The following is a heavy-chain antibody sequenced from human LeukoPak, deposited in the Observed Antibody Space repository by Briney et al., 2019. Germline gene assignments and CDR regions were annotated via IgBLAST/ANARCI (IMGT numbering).Heavy chain of an antibody. CDR1: GGSISGYY. J-gene: IGHJ3*02. Sequence: SETLSLTCTVSGGSISGYYWSWIRQPPGQGMEWIGNIYSSGSANYSPSLKSRVTISVDTSKNQVYLKLSSVTAADTAVYYCARPLSVTGAFDIWGQGTMVTVSS. D-gene: IGHD4-17*01. CDR3: ARPLSVTGAFDI. CDR2: IYSSGSA. V-gene: IGHV4-59*08.